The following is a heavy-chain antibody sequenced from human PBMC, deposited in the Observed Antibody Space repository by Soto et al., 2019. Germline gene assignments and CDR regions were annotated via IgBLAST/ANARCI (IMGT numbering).Heavy chain of an antibody. CDR1: GGSISSYY. V-gene: IGHV4-59*08. Sequence: SETLSLTCTVSGGSISSYYWSWIRQPPGKGLEWIGYIYYSGSTNYNPSLKSRVTISVDTSKNQFSLKLSSVTAADTAVYYCARLTPGTTAFGYYYYYMDVWGKGTTVTVSS. D-gene: IGHD1-1*01. J-gene: IGHJ6*03. CDR2: IYYSGST. CDR3: ARLTPGTTAFGYYYYYMDV.